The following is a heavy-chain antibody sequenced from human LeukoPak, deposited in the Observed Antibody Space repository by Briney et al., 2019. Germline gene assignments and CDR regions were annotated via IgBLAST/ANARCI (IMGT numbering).Heavy chain of an antibody. Sequence: GGSLRLSCEASGFPFINHEMNWVRQAPGKGLEWLSYISSSGRTTYYADSVKGRFTISRDNAKNSLYLQMNSLRAEDTAVYYXXXXXXXXXAGKVYYYYYMDVWGKGTTVTVSS. CDR2: ISSSGRTT. V-gene: IGHV3-48*03. D-gene: IGHD6-13*01. CDR1: GFPFINHE. J-gene: IGHJ6*03. CDR3: XXXXXXXXAGKVYYYYYMDV.